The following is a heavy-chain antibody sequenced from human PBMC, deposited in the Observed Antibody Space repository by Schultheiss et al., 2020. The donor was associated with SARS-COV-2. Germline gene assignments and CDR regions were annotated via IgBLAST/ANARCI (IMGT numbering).Heavy chain of an antibody. CDR2: INPNSGGT. CDR3: AREQIKYDSSGSPYDAFDI. J-gene: IGHJ3*02. CDR1: GGTLTRYT. D-gene: IGHD3-22*01. V-gene: IGHV1-2*04. Sequence: ASVKVSCKASGGTLTRYTITWVRQAPGQGLEWMGRINPNSGGTNYAQKFQGWVTMTRDTSISTAYMELSRLRSDDTAVYYCAREQIKYDSSGSPYDAFDIWGQGTMVTVSS.